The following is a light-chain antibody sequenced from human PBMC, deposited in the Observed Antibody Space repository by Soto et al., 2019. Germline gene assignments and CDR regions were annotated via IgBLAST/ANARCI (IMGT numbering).Light chain of an antibody. V-gene: IGKV3D-20*02. CDR3: HQRNT. J-gene: IGKJ5*01. CDR2: DAS. CDR1: QSVSSSY. Sequence: EIVLTQSPGTLSLSPGERATLSCRASQSVSSSYLAWYQQKPGQAPRLLIYDASNRATGIPARFSGSGSGTDFTLTISSVEPEDFALYYCHQRNTFGQGTRLEIK.